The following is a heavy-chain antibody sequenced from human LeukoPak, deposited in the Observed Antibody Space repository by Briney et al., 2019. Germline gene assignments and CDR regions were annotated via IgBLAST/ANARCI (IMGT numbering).Heavy chain of an antibody. CDR1: GCTFTSYD. V-gene: IGHV1-8*01. D-gene: IGHD6-13*01. CDR2: MNPNSGNT. CDR3: ARQKIAAAGTGTDF. Sequence: ASVKVSCKASGCTFTSYDINWVRQATGQGLEWMGWMNPNSGNTGYAQKFQGRVTMTRNTSISTAHMELSSLRSEDTAVYYCARQKIAAAGTGTDFWGQGTLVTVSS. J-gene: IGHJ4*02.